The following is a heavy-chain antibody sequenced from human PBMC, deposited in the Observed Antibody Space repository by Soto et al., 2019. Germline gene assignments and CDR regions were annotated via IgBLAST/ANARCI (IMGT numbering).Heavy chain of an antibody. Sequence: SGGSLRLSCAASGFTFSSYGMHWVRQAPGKGLEWVAVISYDGSNKYYADSVKGRFTISRDNSKNTLYLQMNSLRAEDTAVYYCAKDREVATIYYYGMDVWGQGTTVTVSS. V-gene: IGHV3-30*18. J-gene: IGHJ6*02. CDR2: ISYDGSNK. CDR3: AKDREVATIYYYGMDV. D-gene: IGHD5-12*01. CDR1: GFTFSSYG.